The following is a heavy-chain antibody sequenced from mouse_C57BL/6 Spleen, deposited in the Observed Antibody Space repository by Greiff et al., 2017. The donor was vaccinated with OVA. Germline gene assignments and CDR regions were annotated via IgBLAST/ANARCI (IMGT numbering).Heavy chain of an antibody. V-gene: IGHV14-3*01. CDR1: GFNIKNTY. D-gene: IGHD2-4*01. CDR3: ASLYDYDGIYYAMDY. Sequence: VQLQQPVAELVRPGASVKLSCTASGFNIKNTYMHWVKQRPEQGLEWIGRIDPANGNTKYAPKFQGKATITADTSSNTAYLQLSSLTSEDTAIYYCASLYDYDGIYYAMDYWGQGTSVTVSS. CDR2: IDPANGNT. J-gene: IGHJ4*01.